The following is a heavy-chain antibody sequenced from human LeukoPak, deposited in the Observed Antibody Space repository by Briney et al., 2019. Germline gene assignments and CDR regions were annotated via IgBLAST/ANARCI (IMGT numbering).Heavy chain of an antibody. CDR2: INPSGGST. J-gene: IGHJ6*03. V-gene: IGHV1-46*01. CDR1: GYTFTGYY. Sequence: GASVKVSCKASGYTFTGYYMHWVRQAPGQGLEWMGIINPSGGSTSYAQKFQGRVTMTRDTSTSTVYMELSSLRSEDTAVYYCARDGTTVTRRTYYYYYLDVWGKGTTVTISS. CDR3: ARDGTTVTRRTYYYYYLDV. D-gene: IGHD4-17*01.